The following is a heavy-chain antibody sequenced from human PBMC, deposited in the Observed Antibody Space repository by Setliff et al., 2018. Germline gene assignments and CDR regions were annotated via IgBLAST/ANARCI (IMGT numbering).Heavy chain of an antibody. V-gene: IGHV3-23*01. CDR1: GFTFSTYS. D-gene: IGHD6-19*01. CDR2: ISGDSASI. Sequence: PGGSLRLSCAASGFTFSTYSMSWVRQAPGKGLEWVSAISGDSASIYYGDSVKGRFTISRDNSKNALYLQMNSLRAEDTAIYYCANHNPARWAVTGTPLDYWGQGTLVTVSS. J-gene: IGHJ4*02. CDR3: ANHNPARWAVTGTPLDY.